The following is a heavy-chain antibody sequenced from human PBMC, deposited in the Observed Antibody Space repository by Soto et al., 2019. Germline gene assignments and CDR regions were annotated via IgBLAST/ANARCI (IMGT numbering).Heavy chain of an antibody. V-gene: IGHV3-33*01. D-gene: IGHD3-16*01. Sequence: PGWSLRLSCAASGFTFSGSGMHWVRQAPGKGLEWVAIIWYDGSDKYYADSVRGRFTISRDNSKNTLSLQMNSLRAEDTAVYHCAFGNLSYYFDYWGQGTPVTVS. J-gene: IGHJ4*02. CDR2: IWYDGSDK. CDR1: GFTFSGSG. CDR3: AFGNLSYYFDY.